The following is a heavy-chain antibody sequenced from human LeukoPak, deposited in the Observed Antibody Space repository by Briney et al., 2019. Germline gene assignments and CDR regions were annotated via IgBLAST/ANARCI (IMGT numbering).Heavy chain of an antibody. V-gene: IGHV4-34*01. J-gene: IGHJ4*02. CDR3: ARGPPPDFDY. CDR2: LNHSGST. Sequence: SETLTLTCAVYGGSFSGYYWSWIRQPPGKGLEWIGELNHSGSTNYNPSLKSRVTMSVDTSKNQFSLKLISVTAADTAVYYCARGPPPDFDYWGQGTLVTVSS. CDR1: GGSFSGYY.